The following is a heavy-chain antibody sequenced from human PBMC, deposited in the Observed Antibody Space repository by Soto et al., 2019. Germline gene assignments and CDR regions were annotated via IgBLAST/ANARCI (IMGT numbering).Heavy chain of an antibody. J-gene: IGHJ4*02. CDR2: IWYDGSNK. V-gene: IGHV3-33*01. Sequence: QVQLVESGGGVVQPGRSLRLSCAASGFTFSSYGMHWVRQAPGKGLEWVAVIWYDGSNKYYADSVKGRFTISRDNSKNTLYLQMNSLRAEDTAVYYCAGDPYYYGSAFWGQGTLVTVSS. CDR3: AGDPYYYGSAF. D-gene: IGHD3-10*01. CDR1: GFTFSSYG.